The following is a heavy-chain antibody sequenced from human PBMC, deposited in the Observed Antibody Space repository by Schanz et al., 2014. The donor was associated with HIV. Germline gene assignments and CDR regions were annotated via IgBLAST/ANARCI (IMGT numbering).Heavy chain of an antibody. CDR2: ISPYNGDR. J-gene: IGHJ4*02. D-gene: IGHD6-13*01. CDR1: GYAFTSYG. Sequence: QVQLLQSGAELKKPGASVRVSCKTSGYAFTSYGITWVRQAPGQGLDWMGWISPYNGDRNYGRNFQNRITLTTDTSTNTAYLELRSLRSDDTAVYYCARDRSAAVTASDYWGQGTLVTVSS. CDR3: ARDRSAAVTASDY. V-gene: IGHV1-18*01.